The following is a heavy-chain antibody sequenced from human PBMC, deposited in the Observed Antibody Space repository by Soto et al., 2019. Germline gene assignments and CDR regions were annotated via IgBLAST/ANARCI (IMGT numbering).Heavy chain of an antibody. Sequence: SETLSLTCAVYGGSFSGYYWSWIRQPPGKGLEWIGEINHSGSTNYNPSLKSRVTISVDTSKNQFSLKLSSVTAADTAVHYCARGNGISSWYRHYYYYGMDVWGQGTTVTVSS. CDR3: ARGNGISSWYRHYYYYGMDV. CDR1: GGSFSGYY. V-gene: IGHV4-34*01. D-gene: IGHD6-13*01. J-gene: IGHJ6*02. CDR2: INHSGST.